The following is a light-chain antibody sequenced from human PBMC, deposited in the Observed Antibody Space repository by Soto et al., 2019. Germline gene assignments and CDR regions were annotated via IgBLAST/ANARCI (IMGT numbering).Light chain of an antibody. CDR1: QSISNY. CDR3: QQSYSTVRT. J-gene: IGKJ1*01. V-gene: IGKV1-39*01. Sequence: DIQMTQSPSSLSASVGDRVTITCRASQSISNYLNWYQQKPGKAPKLLIYAASSLQSGVPSRFSGSGSGTDFTLTISSLQPEDFATYYCQQSYSTVRTFGQGTKVEIK. CDR2: AAS.